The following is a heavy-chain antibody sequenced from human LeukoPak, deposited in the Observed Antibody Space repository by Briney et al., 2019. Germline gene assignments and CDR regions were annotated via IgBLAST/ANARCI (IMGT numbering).Heavy chain of an antibody. Sequence: PGRSLRLSCAASGFTFSSYGMRWVRQAPGKELEWVAVISYDGSNKYYADSVKGRFTISRDNSKNTLYLQMNSLRAEDTAVYYCAKTNGDYNWFDPWGQGTLVTVSS. CDR3: AKTNGDYNWFDP. D-gene: IGHD4-17*01. CDR2: ISYDGSNK. CDR1: GFTFSSYG. V-gene: IGHV3-30*18. J-gene: IGHJ5*02.